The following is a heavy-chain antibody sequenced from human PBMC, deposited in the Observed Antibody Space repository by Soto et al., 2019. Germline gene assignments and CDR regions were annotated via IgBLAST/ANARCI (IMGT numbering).Heavy chain of an antibody. CDR3: ARAEDIVVVVAAGPWFDP. CDR1: GYTFTSYG. Sequence: GASVKVSCKASGYTFTSYGISWVRQAPGQGLEWMGWISAYNGNTKYAQKLQGRVTMTTDTSTSTAYMELSSLRSEDTAVYYCARAEDIVVVVAAGPWFDPWGQGTLVTVSS. CDR2: ISAYNGNT. V-gene: IGHV1-18*01. J-gene: IGHJ5*02. D-gene: IGHD2-15*01.